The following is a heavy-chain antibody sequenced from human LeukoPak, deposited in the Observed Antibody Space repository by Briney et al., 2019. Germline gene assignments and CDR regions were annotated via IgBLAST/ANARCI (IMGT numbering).Heavy chain of an antibody. V-gene: IGHV4-39*01. CDR3: AVLLYRPYHWFDS. CDR1: GASIRSNSFY. J-gene: IGHJ5*01. Sequence: RSSQALSLTCTVSGASIRSNSFYWGWLRQAPGKGLEWIGTIYYNGDTFYNPSLKSRVTRSVATSACQFSLTLSSVTAADTAVYYCAVLLYRPYHWFDSWGQGTLVSVSS. CDR2: IYYNGDT. D-gene: IGHD3-16*02.